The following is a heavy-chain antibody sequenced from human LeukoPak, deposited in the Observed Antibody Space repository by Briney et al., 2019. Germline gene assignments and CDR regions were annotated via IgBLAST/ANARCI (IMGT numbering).Heavy chain of an antibody. V-gene: IGHV3-21*01. CDR2: ISSSSSYI. CDR3: ARPPSTGYCSSTSCPMDV. Sequence: PGGSLRLSCAASGFTFSSYSMTWVRQAPGKGLEWVSSISSSSSYIYYADSVKGRFTISRDNAKNSLYLQMNSLRAEDTAVYYCARPPSTGYCSSTSCPMDVWGQGTTVTVSS. CDR1: GFTFSSYS. D-gene: IGHD2-2*01. J-gene: IGHJ6*02.